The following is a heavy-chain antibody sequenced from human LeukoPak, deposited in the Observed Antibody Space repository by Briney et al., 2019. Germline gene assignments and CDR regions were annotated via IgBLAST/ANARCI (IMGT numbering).Heavy chain of an antibody. CDR1: GLTFSSSW. V-gene: IGHV3-7*01. J-gene: IGHJ4*02. CDR2: INPDGNKK. CDR3: ARDLAYSRLDY. D-gene: IGHD5-18*01. Sequence: GGSLRLSRAVSGLTFSSSWMDWVRQAPGKGLEWVASINPDGNKKYSADSVKGRFTISRDNAENSLYLQMNSLRVEDTAYYYCARDLAYSRLDYWGQGMLVTVSS.